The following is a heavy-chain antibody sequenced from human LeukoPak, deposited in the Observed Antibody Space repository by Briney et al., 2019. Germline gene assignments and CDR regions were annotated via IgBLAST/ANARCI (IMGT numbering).Heavy chain of an antibody. D-gene: IGHD4-23*01. V-gene: IGHV3-23*01. CDR3: ARGRGADYGGNSGYFDY. CDR1: GFTFSSYA. Sequence: GGSLRLSCAASGFTFSSYAMSWVRQAPGKGLEWVSAISGSGGSTYYADSVKGRFTISRDNPKNTLYVQMNSLRAEDTAVYYCARGRGADYGGNSGYFDYWGQGTLVTVSS. J-gene: IGHJ4*02. CDR2: ISGSGGST.